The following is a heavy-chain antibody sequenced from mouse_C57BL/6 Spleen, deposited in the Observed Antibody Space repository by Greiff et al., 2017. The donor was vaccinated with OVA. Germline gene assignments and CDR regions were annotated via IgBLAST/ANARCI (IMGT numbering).Heavy chain of an antibody. CDR1: GYSITSGYY. CDR2: ISYDGSN. CDR3: ARGLRDGPAY. V-gene: IGHV3-6*01. J-gene: IGHJ3*01. Sequence: EVQLQQSGPGLVKPSQSLSLTCSVTGYSITSGYYWNWIRQFPGNKLEWMGYISYDGSNNYNPSLKNRISITRDTSKNQFFLKLNSVTTEDTATYYCARGLRDGPAYWGQGTLVTVSA. D-gene: IGHD2-3*01.